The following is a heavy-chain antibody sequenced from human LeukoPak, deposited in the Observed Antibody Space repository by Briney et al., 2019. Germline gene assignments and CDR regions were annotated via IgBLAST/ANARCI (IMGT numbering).Heavy chain of an antibody. CDR3: ARGGNRFGGFCFDY. Sequence: SETLSLTCTVSADSLSSGGHYWAWNRQFPGKGLESIGFIHHSGRSRHNPSLKDRVAISVDTSRKQFALKLSSVTAADTAMYYCARGGNRFGGFCFDYWGQGIQVIVSS. V-gene: IGHV4-31*03. D-gene: IGHD3-10*01. CDR2: IHHSGRS. J-gene: IGHJ4*02. CDR1: ADSLSSGGHY.